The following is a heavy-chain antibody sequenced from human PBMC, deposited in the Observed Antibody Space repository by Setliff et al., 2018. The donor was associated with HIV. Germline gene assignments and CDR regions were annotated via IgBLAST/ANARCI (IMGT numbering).Heavy chain of an antibody. CDR1: GGTFRNYA. D-gene: IGHD3-10*01. CDR2: IIPSLGAI. CDR3: ARGRWFGQLESSFDH. J-gene: IGHJ4*02. V-gene: IGHV1-69*13. Sequence: GASVKVSCKAAGGTFRNYAINWARQAPGQGLEWMGAIIPSLGAIYSAQKLQGRVTITADEYATTVYMELSSLKSEDTAVYYCARGRWFGQLESSFDHWGLGTLVTVSS.